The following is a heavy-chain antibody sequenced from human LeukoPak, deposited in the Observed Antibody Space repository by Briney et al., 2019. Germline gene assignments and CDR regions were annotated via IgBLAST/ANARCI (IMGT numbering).Heavy chain of an antibody. D-gene: IGHD6-13*01. CDR2: ISSSGSTR. Sequence: PGGSLRLSCAASGFTSSSYEMNWVRQAPGKGLEWVSYISSSGSTRYYADSVKGRFTISRDNAKNSLYLQLNSLRAEDTAVYYCARGIGSSTWPLALWGQGTLVTVSS. CDR3: ARGIGSSTWPLAL. CDR1: GFTSSSYE. J-gene: IGHJ4*02. V-gene: IGHV3-48*03.